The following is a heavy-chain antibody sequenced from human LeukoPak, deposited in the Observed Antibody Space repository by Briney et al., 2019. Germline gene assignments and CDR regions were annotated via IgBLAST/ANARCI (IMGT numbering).Heavy chain of an antibody. CDR2: IYPGNSDT. J-gene: IGHJ5*02. D-gene: IGHD6-13*01. CDR1: GYSSTSYW. V-gene: IGHV5-51*01. CDR3: ARQGSSWEGDNWFDP. Sequence: GESLKISCKGSGYSSTSYWIGWVRQMPGKGLEWMGIIYPGNSDTRYSPSFQGQVTISADKSISTAYLQWSSLKASDTAMYYCARQGSSWEGDNWFDPWGQGTLVTVSS.